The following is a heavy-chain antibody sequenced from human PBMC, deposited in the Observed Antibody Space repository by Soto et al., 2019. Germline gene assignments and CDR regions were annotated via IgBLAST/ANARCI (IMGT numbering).Heavy chain of an antibody. J-gene: IGHJ5*02. CDR2: ISFDGTAK. CDR1: GFTFNRYG. V-gene: IGHV3-30*03. Sequence: QGLLVEYGGRVVQPGRSLRLFCVASGFTFNRYGMHWVRQAPGKGLEWVAEISFDGTAKYYAESVKGRFTVSRDNGNNTLHLEMNSLGAKDTAVYFCATGRSTRFDPWGQGTLVTVSS. CDR3: ATGRSTRFDP. D-gene: IGHD1-1*01.